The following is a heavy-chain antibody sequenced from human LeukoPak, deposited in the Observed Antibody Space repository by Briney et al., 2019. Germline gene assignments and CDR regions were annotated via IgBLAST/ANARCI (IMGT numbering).Heavy chain of an antibody. CDR2: ISYDGSNK. V-gene: IGHV3-30*18. CDR1: GFTFSSYG. CDR3: AKGTALDY. Sequence: QPGRSLRLSCAASGFTFSSYGMHWVRQAPGKGLEWVAVISYDGSNKYYADSVKGRFTISRDNSKNTLYLQMNSLRAEDTAVYYCAKGTALDYWGQGTLVTVSS. D-gene: IGHD5-18*01. J-gene: IGHJ4*02.